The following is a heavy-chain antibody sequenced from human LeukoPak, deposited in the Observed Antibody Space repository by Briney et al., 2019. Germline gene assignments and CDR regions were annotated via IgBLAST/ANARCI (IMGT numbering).Heavy chain of an antibody. CDR1: GGSFSGYY. CDR3: ARDSGYYYGSSNSDV. V-gene: IGHV4-34*01. D-gene: IGHD3-22*01. Sequence: ETLSLTCAVYGGSFSGYYWSWIRQPPGKGLEWIGEINHSGSTNYNPSLKSRVTISVDTSKNQFSLKLSSVTAADTAVYYCARDSGYYYGSSNSDVWGKGTTVTVSS. J-gene: IGHJ6*04. CDR2: INHSGST.